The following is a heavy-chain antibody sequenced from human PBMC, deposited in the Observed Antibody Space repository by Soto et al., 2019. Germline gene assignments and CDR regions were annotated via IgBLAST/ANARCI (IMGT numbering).Heavy chain of an antibody. CDR2: ISSSGSTI. CDR3: ARGLWELLSGSFDI. Sequence: QLGGPLRLSCASSGFTFSSYEMNWVRQAPGKGLEWVAYISSSGSTIYYADSVKGRFTISRDNAKNSLYLQMNSLRAEDAAVYYCARGLWELLSGSFDIGGQGTMAIVS. V-gene: IGHV3-48*03. CDR1: GFTFSSYE. J-gene: IGHJ3*02. D-gene: IGHD1-26*01.